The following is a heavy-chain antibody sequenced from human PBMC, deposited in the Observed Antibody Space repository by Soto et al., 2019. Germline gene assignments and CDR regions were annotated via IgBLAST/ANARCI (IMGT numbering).Heavy chain of an antibody. CDR1: EDTFNTYT. D-gene: IGHD3-10*01. CDR2: IIPILALA. J-gene: IGHJ4*01. CDR3: ARGYGSGSSTFDY. V-gene: IGHV1-69*02. Sequence: QVQLVQSGAEVKKPGSSVKVSCKTSEDTFNTYTINWVRQAPGQGLEWMGRIIPILALASYPEKFQGRVTITADRSTITAYMELSSLRSEDTAVYYCARGYGSGSSTFDYWGHATLVTVSS.